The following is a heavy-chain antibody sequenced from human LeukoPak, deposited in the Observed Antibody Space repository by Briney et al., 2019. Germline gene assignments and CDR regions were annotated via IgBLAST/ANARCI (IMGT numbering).Heavy chain of an antibody. CDR3: ARGVSYGSGSYYTHY. CDR2: ISYDGSNK. V-gene: IGHV3-30*03. Sequence: GGSLRLSCAASGFTFSSYGMHWVRQAPGKGLEWVAVISYDGSNKNCADSVKGRFTISRDNSKNTLSLQMNSLRPEDTAMYYCARGVSYGSGSYYTHYWGQGTLVTVSS. D-gene: IGHD3-10*01. CDR1: GFTFSSYG. J-gene: IGHJ4*02.